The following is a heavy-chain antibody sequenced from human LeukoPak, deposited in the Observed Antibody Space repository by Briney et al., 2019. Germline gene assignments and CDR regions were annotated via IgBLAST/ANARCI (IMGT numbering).Heavy chain of an antibody. D-gene: IGHD3-3*01. CDR1: GFTFSSYW. J-gene: IGHJ6*03. CDR3: ARARLPRNYDFWSGYYTYYYYYMDV. CDR2: IKQDGSEK. Sequence: GGSLRLSCAASGFTFSSYWMSWVRQAPGKGLEWVANIKQDGSEKYYVDSVKGRFAISRDNAKNSLYLPMNSLRAEDTAVYYCARARLPRNYDFWSGYYTYYYYYMDVWGKGTTVTVSS. V-gene: IGHV3-7*01.